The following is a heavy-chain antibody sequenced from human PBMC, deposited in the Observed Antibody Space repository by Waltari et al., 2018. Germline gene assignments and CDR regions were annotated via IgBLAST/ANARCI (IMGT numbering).Heavy chain of an antibody. CDR2: INHSGST. D-gene: IGHD4-17*01. J-gene: IGHJ4*02. Sequence: QVQLQQWGAGLLKPSETLSLTCAVYGGSFSGYYWSWIRQPPGKGLEWIGEINHSGSTNYNPSLKSRVTISVDTSKNQFSLKRSSVTAADTAVYYCASSTTVTTWFDYWGQGTLVTVSS. CDR3: ASSTTVTTWFDY. V-gene: IGHV4-34*01. CDR1: GGSFSGYY.